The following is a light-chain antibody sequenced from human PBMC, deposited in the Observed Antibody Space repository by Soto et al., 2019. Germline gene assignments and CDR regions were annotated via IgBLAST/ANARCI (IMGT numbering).Light chain of an antibody. V-gene: IGKV3-15*01. J-gene: IGKJ3*01. CDR1: QSVNRN. Sequence: EKVMTQSPATLSVSPGESATLSCRASQSVNRNLAWYQQKPGQTPRLLIYGASTRAAGVPVRFSGSGSGTDFNLTIGSLQSEDFAIYYCQQYNIWPPEVTFGPGTKVDIK. CDR3: QQYNIWPPEVT. CDR2: GAS.